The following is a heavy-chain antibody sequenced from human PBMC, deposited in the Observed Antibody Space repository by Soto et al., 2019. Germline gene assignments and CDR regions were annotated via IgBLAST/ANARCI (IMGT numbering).Heavy chain of an antibody. CDR2: IHHGGST. D-gene: IGHD5-12*01. J-gene: IGHJ4*02. CDR1: GYSVSNNNW. CDR3: TKNSAYALDY. Sequence: PSETLSLTCDVSGYSVSNNNWWSWVRQSPGEGLEWIGEIHHGGSTNYNPSLKSRVTISVDKSKNQFFLKLSSVTAADTAVYYCTKNSAYALDYWGQGALVTVS. V-gene: IGHV4-4*02.